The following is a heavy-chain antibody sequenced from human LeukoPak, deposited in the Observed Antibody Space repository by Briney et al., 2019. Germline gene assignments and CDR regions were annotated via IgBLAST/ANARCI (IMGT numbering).Heavy chain of an antibody. D-gene: IGHD6-13*01. J-gene: IGHJ4*02. CDR1: GGSISGYY. CDR3: ARVAAGVVMYYFDY. Sequence: SETLSLTCTVSGGSISGYYWSWIRQPPGKGLEWIGYIYYSGSTNYNPSLKSRVTISVDTSKNQFSLKLSSVTAADTAVYYCARVAAGVVMYYFDYWGQGTLVTVSS. CDR2: IYYSGST. V-gene: IGHV4-59*01.